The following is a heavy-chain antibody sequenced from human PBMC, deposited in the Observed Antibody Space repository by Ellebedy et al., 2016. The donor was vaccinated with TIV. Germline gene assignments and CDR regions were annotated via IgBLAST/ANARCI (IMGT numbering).Heavy chain of an antibody. V-gene: IGHV3-23*01. CDR1: GFTFSDYA. D-gene: IGHD2/OR15-2a*01. J-gene: IGHJ4*02. Sequence: GGSLRLXXAASGFTFSDYAMTWVRQAPGRGLEWVSGISGLGKNTSYADFVKGRFTISRDNSKNTLYLQIDSLRPDDTAVYFCAKSRTKLLVPGAIVDYWGQGSLVTVSS. CDR2: ISGLGKNT. CDR3: AKSRTKLLVPGAIVDY.